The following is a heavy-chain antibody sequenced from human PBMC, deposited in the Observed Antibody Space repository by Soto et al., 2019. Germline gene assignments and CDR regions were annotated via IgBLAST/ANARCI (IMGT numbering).Heavy chain of an antibody. CDR2: ISYSGDT. CDR1: GGSISSSNYH. CDR3: ARRIAVAGGWFDP. J-gene: IGHJ5*02. V-gene: IGHV4-39*01. D-gene: IGHD6-19*01. Sequence: SETLSLTCTVSGGSISSSNYHWGWIRQPPGEGLEWIGTISYSGDTYYNPSLESRLTISVDTSRNQFSLRLSSVTAADTAVYYCARRIAVAGGWFDPWGQGTLVTVSS.